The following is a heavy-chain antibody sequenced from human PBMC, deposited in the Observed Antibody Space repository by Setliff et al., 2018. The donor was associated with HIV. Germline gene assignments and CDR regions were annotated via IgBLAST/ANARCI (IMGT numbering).Heavy chain of an antibody. J-gene: IGHJ4*02. CDR1: GGSISSGGYY. V-gene: IGHV4-31*03. CDR2: IYYSGST. Sequence: KPSETLSLTCTVSGGSISSGGYYWSWIRQHPGKGLEWIGYIYYSGSTYYNTSLKSRVTISVDTSKNQFSLKLSSVTAADTAVYYCARVTLEGYYYGSGSYSYFDYWGQGTLVTVSS. D-gene: IGHD3-10*01. CDR3: ARVTLEGYYYGSGSYSYFDY.